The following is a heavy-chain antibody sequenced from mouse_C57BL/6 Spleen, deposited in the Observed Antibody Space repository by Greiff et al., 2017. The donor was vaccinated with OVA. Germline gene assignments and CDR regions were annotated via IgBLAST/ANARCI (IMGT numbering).Heavy chain of an antibody. Sequence: EVMLVESGGGLVQPGGSMKLSCVASGFTFSNYWMNWVRQSPEKGLEWVAQIRFKSDNSATPYAVSVKGRFTITREDSKSSVYLQMNNVRAEDTGMYYCTGGWPHWYFDVWGTGTTVTVSS. J-gene: IGHJ1*03. V-gene: IGHV6-3*01. CDR2: IRFKSDNSAT. CDR3: TGGWPHWYFDV. D-gene: IGHD2-3*01. CDR1: GFTFSNYW.